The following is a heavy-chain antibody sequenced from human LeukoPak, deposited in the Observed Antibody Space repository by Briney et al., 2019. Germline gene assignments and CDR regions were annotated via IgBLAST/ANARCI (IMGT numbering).Heavy chain of an antibody. Sequence: GSVKVTCKASGYTFTSYAMHWVRQAPGQRLEWMGWINAGNGNTKYSQKFQGRVTITRDTSASTAYMELSSLRSEDTAVYYCAREKRRYSSSWYSLAYWGQGTLVTVSS. D-gene: IGHD6-13*01. CDR1: GYTFTSYA. CDR2: INAGNGNT. V-gene: IGHV1-3*01. J-gene: IGHJ4*02. CDR3: AREKRRYSSSWYSLAY.